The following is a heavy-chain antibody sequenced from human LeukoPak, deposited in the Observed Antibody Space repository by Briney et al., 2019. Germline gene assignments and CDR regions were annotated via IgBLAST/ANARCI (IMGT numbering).Heavy chain of an antibody. CDR2: IYHSGST. Sequence: SGTLSLTCVVSGGSISSSNWWSWVRRPPGKGLEWIGEIYHSGSTNYNPSLKSRVTISVDKSKNHFSLKLSSVTAADTAVYYCARTTEGGYTYDFFYYYYMDVWGKGTTVTISS. CDR1: GGSISSSNW. D-gene: IGHD5-18*01. CDR3: ARTTEGGYTYDFFYYYYMDV. J-gene: IGHJ6*03. V-gene: IGHV4-4*02.